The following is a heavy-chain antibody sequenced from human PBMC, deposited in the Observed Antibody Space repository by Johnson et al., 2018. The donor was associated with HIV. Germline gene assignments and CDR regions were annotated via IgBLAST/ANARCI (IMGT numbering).Heavy chain of an antibody. Sequence: VQLVESGGGLVQPGKSLNVACAASGFTFSGSALHWIRQASGRGLEWVSVIYSGGNTYYADSVRGRFTISRDNFKNTLYLQMNSLRAEDTAVYYCARAFSSGWYPHDAFDIWGQGTMVTVSS. CDR3: ARAFSSGWYPHDAFDI. CDR1: GFTFSGSA. J-gene: IGHJ3*02. CDR2: IYSGGNT. D-gene: IGHD6-19*01. V-gene: IGHV3-66*01.